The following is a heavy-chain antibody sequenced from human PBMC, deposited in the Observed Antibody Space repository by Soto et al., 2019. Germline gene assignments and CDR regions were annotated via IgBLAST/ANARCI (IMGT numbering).Heavy chain of an antibody. Sequence: PSEPLSLTCTVYGGSISSCGYYWSGIRQQPGKGLEWIGYIYYSGSPYYNPSLKSRVTISVDTSKNQFSLKLSSVTAADPAVYEVARDRLKGPGEFEIWGQGTRVTISS. CDR3: ARDRLKGPGEFEI. CDR1: GGSISSCGYY. D-gene: IGHD3-10*01. V-gene: IGHV4-31*03. CDR2: IYYSGSP. J-gene: IGHJ3*02.